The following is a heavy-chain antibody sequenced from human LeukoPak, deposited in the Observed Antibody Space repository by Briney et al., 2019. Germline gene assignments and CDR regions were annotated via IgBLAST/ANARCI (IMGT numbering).Heavy chain of an antibody. Sequence: GGSLRLSCAASGFTFSDYYMSWIRQAPGKGLEWVSYISSSGITKYYADSVKGRFTISKDNAKKSLYLQMDSLRAEDTAVYYCAGATVPNGETFDIWGQGTMVTVSS. D-gene: IGHD4-17*01. J-gene: IGHJ3*02. V-gene: IGHV3-11*01. CDR2: ISSSGITK. CDR3: AGATVPNGETFDI. CDR1: GFTFSDYY.